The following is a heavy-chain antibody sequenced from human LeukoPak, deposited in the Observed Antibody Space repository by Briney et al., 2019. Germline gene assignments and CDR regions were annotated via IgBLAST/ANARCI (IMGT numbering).Heavy chain of an antibody. V-gene: IGHV3-11*01. D-gene: IGHD3-10*01. CDR3: ARDWGVGRRDY. Sequence: GGSLRLSCAASGFTLSDYYMSWIRQAPGKGLEWVSYISSSASSIYYADSVKGRFTISRDNVKNSLYLQMNSLRAEDTAVYYCARDWGVGRRDYWGQGTLVTVSS. J-gene: IGHJ4*02. CDR1: GFTLSDYY. CDR2: ISSSASSI.